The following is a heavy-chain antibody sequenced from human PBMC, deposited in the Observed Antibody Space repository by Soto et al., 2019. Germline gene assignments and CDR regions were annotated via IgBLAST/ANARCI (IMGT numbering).Heavy chain of an antibody. CDR3: ARAQRYATGNGYHYYYMDV. J-gene: IGHJ6*03. Sequence: ASVKVSCKASGYTFTSYDINWVRQATGQGLEWMGWMNPNSGNTGYAQKFQGRVTMTRNTSISTAYMELSSLRSEDTAVYYCARAQRYATGNGYHYYYMDVWGKGTTVTVSS. CDR1: GYTFTSYD. D-gene: IGHD1-1*01. CDR2: MNPNSGNT. V-gene: IGHV1-8*01.